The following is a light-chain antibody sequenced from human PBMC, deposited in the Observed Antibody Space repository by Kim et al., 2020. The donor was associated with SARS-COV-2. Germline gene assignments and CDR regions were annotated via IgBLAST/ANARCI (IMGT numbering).Light chain of an antibody. CDR2: GKN. CDR1: SLRSYY. Sequence: VALGQTVRITCQGDSLRSYYATWYQQKPGQAPIVVIYGKNNRPSGIPDRFSGSSSGNTASLTITGTQAGNEADYYCNSRDSNDNVVFGGGTKLTVL. V-gene: IGLV3-19*01. CDR3: NSRDSNDNVV. J-gene: IGLJ2*01.